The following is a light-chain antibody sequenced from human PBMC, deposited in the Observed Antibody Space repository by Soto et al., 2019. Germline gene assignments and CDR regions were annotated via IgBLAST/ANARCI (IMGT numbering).Light chain of an antibody. CDR1: QSVIGNY. J-gene: IGKJ2*02. CDR3: QQYGTTPCT. CDR2: DSS. Sequence: DIVLTQSPGALSLSPGERATLSCMASQSVIGNYLAWYQQRPGQAPRLLIYDSSSRAAGTPDRFSGSGSGTDFTLTISSLEPEDSAVYYCQQYGTTPCTFGQGTNLEIK. V-gene: IGKV3-20*01.